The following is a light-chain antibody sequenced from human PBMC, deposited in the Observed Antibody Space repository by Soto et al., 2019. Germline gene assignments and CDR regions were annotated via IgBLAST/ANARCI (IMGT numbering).Light chain of an antibody. CDR1: SGDIGAYNY. V-gene: IGLV2-14*01. CDR3: SSFTTSRAYV. CDR2: EVS. J-gene: IGLJ1*01. Sequence: QSALTQPASVSGSPGKSITISCTGTSGDIGAYNYVCWYRQQSGKAPKLIIYEVSYRPSGVSNRFSGSKSGNTASLTISGLQAEDEAEYYCSSFTTSRAYVFGLGTKVTVL.